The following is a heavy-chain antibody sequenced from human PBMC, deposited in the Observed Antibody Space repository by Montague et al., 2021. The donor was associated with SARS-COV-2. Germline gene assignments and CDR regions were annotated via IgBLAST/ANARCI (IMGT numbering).Heavy chain of an antibody. D-gene: IGHD3-22*01. V-gene: IGHV4-31*03. CDR3: ARSPEPVIILIITSRNWYSDL. CDR2: IYYSGST. J-gene: IGHJ2*01. CDR1: GGSISSGGYY. Sequence: TLSLTCTVSGGSISSGGYYWSWIRQHPGKGLEWIGYIYYSGSTYYNPSLKSRVTISVDTSKNQFSLKMSSVTAADTAVYYCARSPEPVIILIITSRNWYSDLWGRGTVVTVSS.